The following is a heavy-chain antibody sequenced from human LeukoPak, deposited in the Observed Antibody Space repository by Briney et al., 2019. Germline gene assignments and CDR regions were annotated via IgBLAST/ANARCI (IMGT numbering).Heavy chain of an antibody. V-gene: IGHV1-69*05. CDR3: ARDIEGGARYDAFDI. D-gene: IGHD1-1*01. CDR1: GGTFNSYA. J-gene: IGHJ3*02. CDR2: IIPIFGTA. Sequence: ASVKVSCKASGGTFNSYAISWVRQAPGQGLEWMGGIIPIFGTANYAQKFQGRVTITTDESTSTAYMELSSLRPEDTAVYYCARDIEGGARYDAFDIWGQGTMVTVSS.